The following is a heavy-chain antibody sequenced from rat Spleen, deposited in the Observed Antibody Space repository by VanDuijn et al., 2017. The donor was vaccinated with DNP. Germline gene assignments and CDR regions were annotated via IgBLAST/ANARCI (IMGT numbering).Heavy chain of an antibody. CDR3: TRINYGGYPSYAMDA. CDR2: ISPSGGST. CDR1: GFTFSNYG. V-gene: IGHV5-19*01. Sequence: EVQLVESGGGLVQPGRSLKLSCAASGFTFSNYGMHWIRQAPTKGLEWVASISPSGGSTYYPDSVKGRLTVSRDSAKSTLYLQMNSLRSEDTATYYCTRINYGGYPSYAMDAWGQGTSVTVSS. D-gene: IGHD1-11*01. J-gene: IGHJ4*01.